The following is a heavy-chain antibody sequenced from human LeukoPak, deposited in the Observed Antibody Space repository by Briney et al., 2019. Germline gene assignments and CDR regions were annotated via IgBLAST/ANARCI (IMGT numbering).Heavy chain of an antibody. CDR1: GFTFSSYS. J-gene: IGHJ4*02. Sequence: PGGSLRFSCAASGFTFSSYSMNWVRQAPGKGLEWVPSISSSSSYIYYADSVKGRFTISRDNAKNSLYLQMNSLRAEDTAVYYCAGGNSWQWLVLDYWGQGTLVTVSS. CDR2: ISSSSSYI. CDR3: AGGNSWQWLVLDY. V-gene: IGHV3-21*01. D-gene: IGHD6-19*01.